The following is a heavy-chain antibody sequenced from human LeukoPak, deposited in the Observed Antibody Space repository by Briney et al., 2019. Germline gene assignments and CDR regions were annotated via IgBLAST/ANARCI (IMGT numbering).Heavy chain of an antibody. V-gene: IGHV4-30-4*02. D-gene: IGHD3-3*01. CDR3: ARFQSRRVPNYDFWSGYWYYFDY. CDR2: IYCSGIT. CDR1: GGSISRSDYY. J-gene: IGHJ4*02. Sequence: SETLSLTCSVSGGSISRSDYYWSWIRQPPGKGLEWTGYIYCSGITYYNPSLKSRVTISVDTSKNQFSLKLSSVTAADTAVYYCARFQSRRVPNYDFWSGYWYYFDYWGQGTLVTVSS.